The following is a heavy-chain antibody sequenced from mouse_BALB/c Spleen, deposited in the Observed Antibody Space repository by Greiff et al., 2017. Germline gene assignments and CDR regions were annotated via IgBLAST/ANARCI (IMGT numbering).Heavy chain of an antibody. Sequence: EVQGVESGGGLVKPGGSLKLSCAASGFTFSDYYMYWVRQTPEKRLEWVATISDGGSYTYYPDSVKGRFTISRDNAKNNLYLQMSSLKSEDTAMYYCARDGDRYEAWFAYWGQGTLVTVSA. CDR3: ARDGDRYEAWFAY. J-gene: IGHJ3*01. CDR1: GFTFSDYY. D-gene: IGHD2-14*01. V-gene: IGHV5-4*02. CDR2: ISDGGSYT.